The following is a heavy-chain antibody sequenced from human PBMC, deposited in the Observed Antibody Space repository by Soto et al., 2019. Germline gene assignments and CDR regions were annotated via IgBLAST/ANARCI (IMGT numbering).Heavy chain of an antibody. J-gene: IGHJ5*02. CDR3: PRDAFPKPDQ. CDR2: LSTNSGHT. V-gene: IGHV1-18*04. CDR1: GDAFTNYG. Sequence: GASVKVSWKGGGDAFTNYGISWVRRAPGEGLEWMGWLSTNSGHTDYAQNLRGRVTMTTDTSTTTAYMELRSLRSADTAVTHSPRDAFPKPDQWG.